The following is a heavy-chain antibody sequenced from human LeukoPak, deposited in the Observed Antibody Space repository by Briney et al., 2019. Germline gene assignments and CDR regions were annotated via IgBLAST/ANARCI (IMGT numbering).Heavy chain of an antibody. D-gene: IGHD6-19*01. CDR2: ISGSGDRT. Sequence: GGSLRLSCVGAGFTFSNYAMTWVRQAPGKGLGWVSGISGSGDRTYYADSVKGRFTISRDNSKNTLYLQMNSLTDDDSAVYYCAKDRIPVAGRQDIWGYWGQGTLVTVSS. V-gene: IGHV3-23*01. CDR1: GFTFSNYA. J-gene: IGHJ4*02. CDR3: AKDRIPVAGRQDIWGY.